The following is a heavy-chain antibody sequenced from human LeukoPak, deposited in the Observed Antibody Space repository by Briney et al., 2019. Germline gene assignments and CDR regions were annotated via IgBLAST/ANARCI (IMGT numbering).Heavy chain of an antibody. CDR3: AGGYCSSASCYSFDH. CDR2: INSDGSST. CDR1: GFTFSSYL. J-gene: IGHJ4*02. Sequence: GGSLRLSCAASGFTFSSYLMHWVRHAPGKGLVWVSRINSDGSSTSYADSVKGRFTISRDNAKNSMYLQMNSLRAEDTAVYYCAGGYCSSASCYSFDHWGQGILVTVSS. D-gene: IGHD2-2*01. V-gene: IGHV3-74*01.